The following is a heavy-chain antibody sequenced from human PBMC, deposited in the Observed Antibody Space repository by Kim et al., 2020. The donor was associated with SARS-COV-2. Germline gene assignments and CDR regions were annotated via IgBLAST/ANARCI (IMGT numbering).Heavy chain of an antibody. CDR1: GGSISSGGYY. CDR3: ASERGRYCSGGSCHGAFDI. CDR2: IYYSGST. J-gene: IGHJ3*02. V-gene: IGHV4-31*03. Sequence: SETLSLTCTVSGGSISSGGYYWSWIRQHPGKGLEWIGYIYYSGSTYYNPSLKSRVTISVDTSKNQFSLKLSSVTAADTAVYYCASERGRYCSGGSCHGAFDIWGQGTMVTVSS. D-gene: IGHD2-15*01.